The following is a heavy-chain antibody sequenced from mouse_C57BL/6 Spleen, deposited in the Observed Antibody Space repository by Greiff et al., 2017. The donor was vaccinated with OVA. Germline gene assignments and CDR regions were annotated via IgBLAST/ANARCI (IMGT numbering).Heavy chain of an antibody. V-gene: IGHV1-15*01. CDR3: TINWNWYFDV. CDR2: IDPETGGT. D-gene: IGHD4-1*01. Sequence: VKLMESGAELVRPGASVTLSCKASGYTFTDYEMHWVKQTPVHGLEWIGAIDPETGGTAYNQKFKGKAILTADKSSSTAYMELRSLTSEDSAVYYCTINWNWYFDVWGTGTTVTVSS. CDR1: GYTFTDYE. J-gene: IGHJ1*03.